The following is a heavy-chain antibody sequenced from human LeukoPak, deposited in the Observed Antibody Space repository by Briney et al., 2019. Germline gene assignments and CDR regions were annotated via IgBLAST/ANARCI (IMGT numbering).Heavy chain of an antibody. V-gene: IGHV3-48*01. Sequence: GGSLRLSCAASGFTFSSYSMNWVRQAPGKGLEWVSYISSSSSTIYYADSVKGRFTISRDNSKNTLYLQMNSLRAEDTAVYYCAKLQSDGNDFWSGYSYYYYGMDVWGQGTTVTVSS. J-gene: IGHJ6*02. CDR2: ISSSSSTI. CDR1: GFTFSSYS. CDR3: AKLQSDGNDFWSGYSYYYYGMDV. D-gene: IGHD3-3*01.